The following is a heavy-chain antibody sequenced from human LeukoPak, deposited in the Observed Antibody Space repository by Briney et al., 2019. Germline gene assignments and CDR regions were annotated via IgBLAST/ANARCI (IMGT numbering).Heavy chain of an antibody. CDR3: ARGGLYSSGWYYFDY. Sequence: SETLSLTCTVSGGSISSSSYYWDWIRQPPGKGLEWIGSIYYSGSTYYNPSLKSRVTISVDTSKNQFSLKLSSVTAADTAVYYCARGGLYSSGWYYFDYWGQGTLVTVSS. V-gene: IGHV4-39*07. D-gene: IGHD6-19*01. CDR1: GGSISSSSYY. CDR2: IYYSGST. J-gene: IGHJ4*02.